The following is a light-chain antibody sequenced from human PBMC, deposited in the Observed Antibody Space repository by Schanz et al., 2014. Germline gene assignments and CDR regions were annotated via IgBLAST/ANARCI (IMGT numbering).Light chain of an antibody. CDR3: SSYAGRGSVL. CDR1: SSDVGGYNY. CDR2: EVS. J-gene: IGLJ2*01. V-gene: IGLV2-8*01. Sequence: QSALTQHPSASGSPGQSVTISCTGTSSDVGGYNYVSWYQQHPGKAPKLIIYEVSERPSGVPDRFSGSKSGNTASLTVSGLQAEDEADYYCSSYAGRGSVLFGGGTKLTVL.